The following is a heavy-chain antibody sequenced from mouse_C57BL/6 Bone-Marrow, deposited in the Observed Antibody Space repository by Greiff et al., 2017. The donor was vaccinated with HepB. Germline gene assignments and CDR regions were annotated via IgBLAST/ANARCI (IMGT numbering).Heavy chain of an antibody. V-gene: IGHV1-50*01. Sequence: QVQLQQPGAELVKPGASVKLSCKASGYTFTSYWMQWVKQRPGQGLEWIGEIDPSDSYTNYNQKFKGKATLTVDTSSSTAYMQLSSLTSEDSAVYYCARGDSSGYSWFAYWAKGLWSLSLQ. CDR1: GYTFTSYW. CDR3: ARGDSSGYSWFAY. J-gene: IGHJ3*01. CDR2: IDPSDSYT. D-gene: IGHD3-2*02.